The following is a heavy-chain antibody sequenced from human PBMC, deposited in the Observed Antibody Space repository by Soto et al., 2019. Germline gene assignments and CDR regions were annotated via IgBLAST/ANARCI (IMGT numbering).Heavy chain of an antibody. D-gene: IGHD3-22*01. CDR2: IYPGDSAT. CDR3: EIRRGGYGGYYFDY. V-gene: IGHV5-51*01. CDR1: GYSFTSYW. Sequence: GESLKISCNGSGYSFTSYWIGWVRQMPGKGLEWMGIIYPGDSATRYSPSFQGQVTIAADKAISTAYMQWSSLKASDTAMYYCEIRRGGYGGYYFDYWGQGTLVTVSS. J-gene: IGHJ4*02.